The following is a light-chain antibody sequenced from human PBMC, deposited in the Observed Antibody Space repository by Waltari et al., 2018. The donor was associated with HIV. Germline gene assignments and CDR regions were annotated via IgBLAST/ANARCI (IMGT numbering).Light chain of an antibody. V-gene: IGLV2-23*02. J-gene: IGLJ3*02. Sequence: QSALTQPASVSGSPGQSITLSCSGTWSDIGSYDLVSWYQHFPGKAPKRILYDVNWRPSGVSPRYSGSKSGNTASLVISGLQSEDEADYYCCSYAGSGTFVVFGGGTRLTV. CDR2: DVN. CDR1: WSDIGSYDL. CDR3: CSYAGSGTFVV.